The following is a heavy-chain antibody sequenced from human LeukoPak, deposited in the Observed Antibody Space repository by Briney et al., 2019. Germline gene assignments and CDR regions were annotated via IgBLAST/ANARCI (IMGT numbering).Heavy chain of an antibody. CDR3: TRGGPGDY. J-gene: IGHJ4*02. V-gene: IGHV3-49*04. CDR2: IRTKAYGGTT. CDR1: GFTFGDYA. Sequence: GGSLRLSCTASGFTFGDYAMSWARQAPGKGLEWIGFIRTKAYGGTTEYAASVKGRFTISRDNSKSIAYLQMNSLKAEDTAVYYCTRGGPGDYWGQGTLVTVSS. D-gene: IGHD3-10*01.